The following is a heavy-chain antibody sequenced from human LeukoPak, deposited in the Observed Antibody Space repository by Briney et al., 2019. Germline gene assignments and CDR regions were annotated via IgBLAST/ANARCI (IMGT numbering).Heavy chain of an antibody. V-gene: IGHV1-18*01. Sequence: ASVKVSCKASGYTFTSYGISWVRQAPGQGLEWMGWNSAYNGNTNYAQRLQGRVTMTTDTSTSTAYMELRSLRSDDTAVYYCARVYAAFKKTTVTSPVDYWGQGTLVTVSS. CDR1: GYTFTSYG. J-gene: IGHJ4*02. CDR2: NSAYNGNT. D-gene: IGHD4-17*01. CDR3: ARVYAAFKKTTVTSPVDY.